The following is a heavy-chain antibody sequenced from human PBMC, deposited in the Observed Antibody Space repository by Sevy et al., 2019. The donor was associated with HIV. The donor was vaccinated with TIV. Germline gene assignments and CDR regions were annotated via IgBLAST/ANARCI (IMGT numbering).Heavy chain of an antibody. D-gene: IGHD2-15*01. Sequence: SETLSLTCTVSGGSISSGGYYWSWIRQHPGKGLEWIGYIYYSGSTYYNPSLKSRVTISVDTSKNQFSLKLSSVTAADRAVYYWARVGYCSGGSCYRRAFDIWGQGTMVTVSS. J-gene: IGHJ3*02. CDR2: IYYSGST. V-gene: IGHV4-31*03. CDR3: ARVGYCSGGSCYRRAFDI. CDR1: GGSISSGGYY.